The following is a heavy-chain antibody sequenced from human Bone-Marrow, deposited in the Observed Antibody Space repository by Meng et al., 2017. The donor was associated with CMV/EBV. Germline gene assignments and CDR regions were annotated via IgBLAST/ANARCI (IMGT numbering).Heavy chain of an antibody. CDR1: GFTFSNAW. V-gene: IGHV3-11*04. CDR2: ISSSGSTI. CDR3: AREWLGSVIRRSGLSIHLDY. J-gene: IGHJ4*02. D-gene: IGHD3-10*01. Sequence: GESLKISCAASGFTFSNAWMSWVRQAPGKGLEWVSYISSSGSTIYYADSVKGRFTISRDNAKNSLYLQMNSLRAEDTAVYYCAREWLGSVIRRSGLSIHLDYWGQGTLVTVSS.